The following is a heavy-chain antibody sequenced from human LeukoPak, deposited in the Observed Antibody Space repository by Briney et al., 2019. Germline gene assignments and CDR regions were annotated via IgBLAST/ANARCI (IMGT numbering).Heavy chain of an antibody. CDR3: ARLAAAGLSVDY. Sequence: ASVKVSCKASGGTFSSYAISWVRQAPGQGLEWMGGIIPIFGTANYAQKFQGRVTITADESTSTAYMELSSLRSEDTAVYYCARLAAAGLSVDYWGQETLVTVSS. CDR1: GGTFSSYA. V-gene: IGHV1-69*13. J-gene: IGHJ4*02. CDR2: IIPIFGTA. D-gene: IGHD6-13*01.